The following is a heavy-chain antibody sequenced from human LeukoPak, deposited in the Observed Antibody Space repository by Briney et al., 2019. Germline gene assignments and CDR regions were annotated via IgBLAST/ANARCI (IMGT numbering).Heavy chain of an antibody. V-gene: IGHV3-9*01. J-gene: IGHJ2*01. CDR3: AKVPTGRIAAAGTGWYFDL. D-gene: IGHD6-13*01. CDR2: ISWNSGSI. CDR1: GFTFSSYA. Sequence: GGSLRLSCAASGFTFSSYAMHWVRQAPGKGLEWVSGISWNSGSIGYADSVKGRFTISRDNAKNSLYLQMNSLRAEDTALYYCAKVPTGRIAAAGTGWYFDLWGRGTLVTVSS.